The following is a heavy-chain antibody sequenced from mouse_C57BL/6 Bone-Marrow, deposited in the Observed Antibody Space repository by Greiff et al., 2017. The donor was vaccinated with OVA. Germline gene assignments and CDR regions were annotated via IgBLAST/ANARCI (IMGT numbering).Heavy chain of an antibody. CDR1: GFNIKDDY. Sequence: DVKLVESGAELVRPGASVKLSCTASGFNIKDDYMHWVKQRPEQGLEWIGWIDPENGDTEYASKFQGKATITADTSSNTAYLQLSSLTSEDTAVYYCTTWDITTVVGYFDVWGTGTTVTVSS. CDR2: IDPENGDT. V-gene: IGHV14-4*01. CDR3: TTWDITTVVGYFDV. J-gene: IGHJ1*03. D-gene: IGHD1-1*01.